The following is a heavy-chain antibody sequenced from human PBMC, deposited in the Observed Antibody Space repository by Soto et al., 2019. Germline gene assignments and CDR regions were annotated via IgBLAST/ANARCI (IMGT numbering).Heavy chain of an antibody. CDR2: IYSGGST. J-gene: IGHJ4*02. CDR1: GFTVSSNY. CDR3: AREKLAYCGGDCYIGGFDY. V-gene: IGHV3-66*01. Sequence: PGGSLRLSCAASGFTVSSNYMSWVRQAPGKGLEWVSVIYSGGSTYYADSVKGRFTISRDNSKNTLYLQMNSLRAEDTAVYYCAREKLAYCGGDCYIGGFDYWGQGTLVTVSS. D-gene: IGHD2-21*02.